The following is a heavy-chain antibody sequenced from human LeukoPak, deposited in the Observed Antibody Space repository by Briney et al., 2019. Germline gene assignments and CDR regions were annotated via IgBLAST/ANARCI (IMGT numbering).Heavy chain of an antibody. J-gene: IGHJ4*02. CDR1: GYSFTSYW. CDR2: IYPGDSDA. CDR3: ARQGGTFGGVIASYYFDY. D-gene: IGHD3-16*02. Sequence: GESLKISCKGSGYSFTSYWNGWVRQMPGKGLEWMGIIYPGDSDARYSPSFQGQVTISADKSISTAYLQWSSLKASDTAMYYCARQGGTFGGVIASYYFDYWGQGTLVTVSS. V-gene: IGHV5-51*01.